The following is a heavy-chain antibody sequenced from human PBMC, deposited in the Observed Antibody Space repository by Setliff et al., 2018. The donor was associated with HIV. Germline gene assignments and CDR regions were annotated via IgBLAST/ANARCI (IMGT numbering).Heavy chain of an antibody. Sequence: SETLSLTCAVYGGSLSAYYWSWIRQPPGKGLEWIGHIYASGSTKYNPSLESRVTMSVDTSRTQVSLKLRSVTAADTAVYYCARVGASGVPSTMDYYYYMDVWGKGIPGHRLL. J-gene: IGHJ6*03. CDR3: ARVGASGVPSTMDYYYYMDV. V-gene: IGHV4-59*10. D-gene: IGHD3-10*01. CDR1: GGSLSAYY. CDR2: IYASGST.